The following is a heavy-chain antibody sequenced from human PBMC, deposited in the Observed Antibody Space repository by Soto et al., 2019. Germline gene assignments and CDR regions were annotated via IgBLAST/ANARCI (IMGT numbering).Heavy chain of an antibody. CDR2: IYSGGVT. J-gene: IGHJ6*02. CDR3: ARDQSTTGYYGLDV. V-gene: IGHV3-53*01. Sequence: GGSLRLSCAASGFTVKNYQMNWVRQAPGKGLEWVSVIYSGGVTYYPDSVKGRFTTIRDTSKNTVYLQMNSLRADDTAMYYCARDQSTTGYYGLDVWGQGTTVTVSS. CDR1: GFTVKNYQ.